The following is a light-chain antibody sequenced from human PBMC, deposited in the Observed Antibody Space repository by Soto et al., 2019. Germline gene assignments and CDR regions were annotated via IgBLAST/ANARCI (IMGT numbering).Light chain of an antibody. V-gene: IGKV1-39*01. CDR2: AAS. CDR3: QESYSTPLA. CDR1: QNINIS. Sequence: DIQVTQSPSSLSASVGDRVTITCRTSQNINISLNWYQQKPGRAPMVVISAASNLESGVPSRFSGRGSGTEFTLTISNLQPGDSALYFCQESYSTPLAFGGGTKVDIK. J-gene: IGKJ4*01.